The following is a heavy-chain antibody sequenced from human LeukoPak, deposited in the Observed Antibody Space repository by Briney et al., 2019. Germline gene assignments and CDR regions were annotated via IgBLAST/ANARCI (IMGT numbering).Heavy chain of an antibody. D-gene: IGHD2-21*01. J-gene: IGHJ3*02. CDR3: ARSLWIVDAFDI. CDR1: GGSISSYY. CDR2: IYTSGST. V-gene: IGHV4-4*07. Sequence: SETLSLTCTVSGGSISSYYWSWIRQPAGKGLEWIGRIYTSGSTNYNPSLKSRVTMSVDTSKNQFSLELSSVTAADTAVYYCARSLWIVDAFDIWGQGTMVTVSS.